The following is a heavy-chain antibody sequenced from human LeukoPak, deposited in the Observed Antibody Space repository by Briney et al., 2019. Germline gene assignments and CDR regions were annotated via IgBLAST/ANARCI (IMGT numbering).Heavy chain of an antibody. J-gene: IGHJ3*02. Sequence: PGGSLTLSCAASGFTLDDYALHWVRPAPGTGLDWVSGISWNSGRIGYADSVKGRFTITRDNAKNSAYLQVNSLRAEDMALYYCAKGHEYDYFCRGNYLSYDAFDIWGQGTMVTVSS. D-gene: IGHD3-3*01. V-gene: IGHV3-9*03. CDR3: AKGHEYDYFCRGNYLSYDAFDI. CDR1: GFTLDDYA. CDR2: ISWNSGRI.